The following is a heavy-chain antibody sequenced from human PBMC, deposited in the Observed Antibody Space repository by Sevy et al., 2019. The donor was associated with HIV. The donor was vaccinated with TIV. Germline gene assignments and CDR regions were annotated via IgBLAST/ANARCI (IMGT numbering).Heavy chain of an antibody. Sequence: GGSLRLSCLASGLSFDRFGMHWIRQAPGKGLEWVAVILYEGINKDYGDSVRGRFTISRDNSKNTLYLEMNDLRVDDTAVYYCATGRDYGSGSSDFWGQGTLVTVSS. V-gene: IGHV3-33*03. D-gene: IGHD3-10*01. CDR2: ILYEGINK. J-gene: IGHJ4*02. CDR1: GLSFDRFG. CDR3: ATGRDYGSGSSDF.